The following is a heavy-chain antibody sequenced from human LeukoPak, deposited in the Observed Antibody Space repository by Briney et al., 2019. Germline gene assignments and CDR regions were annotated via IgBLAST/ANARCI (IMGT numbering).Heavy chain of an antibody. CDR2: IKQDGSEK. CDR1: GFTFSSYW. J-gene: IGHJ4*02. CDR3: ARLELGAYYDSSGHL. V-gene: IGHV3-7*01. Sequence: SGGSLRLSCAAFGFTFSSYWMSWVRQAPGKGLEWVANIKQDGSEKYYVDSVRGRFTISRDNAKNSLYLQMNSLRAEDTAVYYCARLELGAYYDSSGHLWGQGTLVTVSS. D-gene: IGHD3-22*01.